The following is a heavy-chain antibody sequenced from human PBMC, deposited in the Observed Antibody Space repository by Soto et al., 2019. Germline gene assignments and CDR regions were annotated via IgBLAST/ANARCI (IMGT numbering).Heavy chain of an antibody. Sequence: GGSLRLSCAASGFTFSNAWMSWVRQAPGKGLEWVGRIKSKTDGGTTDYAAPVKGRFTISRDDSKNTLYLQMNSLKTEDTAVYSCTTVYYGSGSLWGFDYWGQGTLVNVSS. CDR1: GFTFSNAW. J-gene: IGHJ4*02. CDR2: IKSKTDGGTT. D-gene: IGHD3-10*01. CDR3: TTVYYGSGSLWGFDY. V-gene: IGHV3-15*01.